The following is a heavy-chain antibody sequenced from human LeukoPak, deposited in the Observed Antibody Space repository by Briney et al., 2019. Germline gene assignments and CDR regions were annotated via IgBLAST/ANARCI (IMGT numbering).Heavy chain of an antibody. V-gene: IGHV3-23*01. J-gene: IGHJ4*02. CDR3: AKDRDSDFLSGYYDY. CDR1: GFAVSSYA. D-gene: IGHD3-3*01. Sequence: GGSLRLSCAASGFAVSSYAMTWVRQAPGKGLEWVSGLSSRGGSTFYSDAVKGRFTISRDNSRNTLYLEMNSLRAEDTAVYFCAKDRDSDFLSGYYDYWGQGTLVTVSS. CDR2: LSSRGGST.